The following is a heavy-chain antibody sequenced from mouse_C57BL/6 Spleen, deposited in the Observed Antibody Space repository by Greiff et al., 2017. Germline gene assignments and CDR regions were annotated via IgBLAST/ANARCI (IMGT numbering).Heavy chain of an antibody. CDR3: TRDYYGSGGGY. J-gene: IGHJ2*01. V-gene: IGHV1-15*01. CDR1: GYTFTDYE. D-gene: IGHD1-1*01. Sequence: VQLQQSGAELVRPGASVTLSCKASGYTFTDYEMNWVKQTPVHGLEWIGAIDPETGGTAYNQKFKGKAILTADKSSSTAYMELRSLTSEDSAVYYCTRDYYGSGGGYWGQGTTLTVSS. CDR2: IDPETGGT.